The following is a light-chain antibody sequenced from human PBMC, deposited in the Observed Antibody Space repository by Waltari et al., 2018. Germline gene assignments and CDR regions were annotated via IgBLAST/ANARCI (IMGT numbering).Light chain of an antibody. CDR3: SSFTTIGTLVV. Sequence: QSALTQPASVSGSPGQSITISRTGTSRDVGGYTHISWYQQQPGKAPKLLILEVTNRPSGISNRFSGSKSGNTASLTISGLQAEDEGEYYCSSFTTIGTLVVFGGGTKVTVL. CDR1: SRDVGGYTH. V-gene: IGLV2-14*01. J-gene: IGLJ2*01. CDR2: EVT.